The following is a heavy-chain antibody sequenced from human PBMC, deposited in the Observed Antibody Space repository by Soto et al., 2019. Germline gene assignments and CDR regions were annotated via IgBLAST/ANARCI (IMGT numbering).Heavy chain of an antibody. CDR3: AREYCSTTSCYGGDY. CDR1: GFTFSSYA. CDR2: ISGSGGNT. D-gene: IGHD2-2*01. V-gene: IGHV3-23*01. Sequence: PGGSLRLSCAASGFTFSSYAMSWVRQAPGKGLEWVSSISGSGGNTYYADPVKGRFTISRDSSKKTLYLQMNSLRAEDTAIYYCAREYCSTTSCYGGDYWGQGTLVTVSS. J-gene: IGHJ4*02.